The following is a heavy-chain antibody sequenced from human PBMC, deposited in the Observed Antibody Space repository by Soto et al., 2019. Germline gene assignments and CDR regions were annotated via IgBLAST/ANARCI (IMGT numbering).Heavy chain of an antibody. Sequence: GESLKISCKGSGYSFTSYWIGWVRQMPGKGLEWMGIIYPGDSDTRYSPSFQGQVTISADKSISTAYLQWSSLKASDTAMYYCASAYCNSTSCYSQGMDVWGQGTTVTVS. J-gene: IGHJ6*02. V-gene: IGHV5-51*01. CDR3: ASAYCNSTSCYSQGMDV. CDR2: IYPGDSDT. D-gene: IGHD2-2*01. CDR1: GYSFTSYW.